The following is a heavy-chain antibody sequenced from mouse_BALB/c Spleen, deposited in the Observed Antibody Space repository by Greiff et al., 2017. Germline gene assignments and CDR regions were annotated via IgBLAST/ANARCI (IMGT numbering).Heavy chain of an antibody. V-gene: IGHV2-2*02. CDR1: GFSLTSYG. CDR2: IWSGGST. CDR3: ARTDGYYEGYAMDY. J-gene: IGHJ4*01. D-gene: IGHD2-3*01. Sequence: QVHVKQSGPGLVQPSQSLSITCTVSGFSLTSYGVHWVRQSPGKGLEWLGVIWSGGSTDYNAAFISRLSISKDNSKSQVFFKMNSLQANDTAIYYCARTDGYYEGYAMDYWGQGTSVTVSS.